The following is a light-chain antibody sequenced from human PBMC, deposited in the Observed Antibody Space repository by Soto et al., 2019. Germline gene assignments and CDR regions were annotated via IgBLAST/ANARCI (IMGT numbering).Light chain of an antibody. CDR1: QGISVY. V-gene: IGKV1-27*01. Sequence: DIQMTQSPSSLSASVGDRVTITCRASQGISVYLAWYQQKPGKVPKLLIYNASTLQSGVPSRLSGSGSGTDFTLTISSLQPEYVATYYCQKFNTAPLTFGQGTRLEIK. CDR3: QKFNTAPLT. J-gene: IGKJ5*01. CDR2: NAS.